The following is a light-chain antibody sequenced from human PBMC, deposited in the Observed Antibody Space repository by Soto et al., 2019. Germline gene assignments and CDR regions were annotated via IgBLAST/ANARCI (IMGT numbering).Light chain of an antibody. Sequence: QSALTQPASVSGSPGQSITISCTGTSSDFGGYNYVSWYQQHPGKAPKLMIYDVSNRPSGVSNRFSGSKSGNTASLTISGLQAEDVADYYCSSYTSSSTLLFGGGTKLTVL. CDR3: SSYTSSSTLL. CDR1: SSDFGGYNY. V-gene: IGLV2-14*01. CDR2: DVS. J-gene: IGLJ2*01.